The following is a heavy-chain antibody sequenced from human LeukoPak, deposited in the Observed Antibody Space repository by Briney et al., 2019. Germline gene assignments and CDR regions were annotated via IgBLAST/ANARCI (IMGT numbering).Heavy chain of an antibody. J-gene: IGHJ4*02. CDR1: GFTFDSYA. Sequence: GGSLRLSCEGSGFTFDSYAMSWVRQSPGKGLEWVSAITGTGGNTYHADSVKDRFTISRDNSKNRVYLQMNSLRAEDTAIYYCAKVHGSGNYRFDLWGQGTLVTVSS. D-gene: IGHD3-10*01. CDR3: AKVHGSGNYRFDL. CDR2: ITGTGGNT. V-gene: IGHV3-23*01.